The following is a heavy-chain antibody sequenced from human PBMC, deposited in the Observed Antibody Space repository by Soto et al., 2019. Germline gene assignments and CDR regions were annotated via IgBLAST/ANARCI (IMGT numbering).Heavy chain of an antibody. V-gene: IGHV1-69*12. J-gene: IGHJ6*02. CDR1: GGTFSSYS. CDR3: ATSRVVAAPKVYYYAMDA. CDR2: IIPMFATT. D-gene: IGHD2-15*01. Sequence: QVQLVQSGAEVKKPGSSVKVSCKASGGTFSSYSMSWVRQAPGQGLEWMGGIIPMFATTNYAQQFQGRVTITADESTRTAYMELSSLRSHDTAVYYCATSRVVAAPKVYYYAMDAWGQGTTVTVSS.